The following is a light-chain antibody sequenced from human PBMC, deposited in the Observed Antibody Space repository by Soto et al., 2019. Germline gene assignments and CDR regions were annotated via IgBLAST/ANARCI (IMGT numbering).Light chain of an antibody. CDR3: LQTYMSFAG. Sequence: KKVTITCRSSQTISTFVHWFQQKPGKAPNLLIYDASSLQSGVPSRFSGSGSLIDFTLTIRSLVCGLVVPYYCLQTYMSFAGFGLGTKVDIK. CDR2: DAS. J-gene: IGKJ1*01. CDR1: QTISTF. V-gene: IGKV1-39*01.